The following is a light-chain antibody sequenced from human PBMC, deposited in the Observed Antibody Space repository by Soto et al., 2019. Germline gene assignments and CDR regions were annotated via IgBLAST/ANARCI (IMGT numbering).Light chain of an antibody. CDR1: QVIGSW. CDR2: AAS. J-gene: IGKJ4*01. Sequence: DIQITHSPSSVSAQVGERVTITCRASQVIGSWLAWYQQKQGKPPKLLIYAASSLQVGVPSRFSGSGSGTDFTLTISSLQPEDFATYYCQQANSFPLTVGGGTKVEIK. CDR3: QQANSFPLT. V-gene: IGKV1-12*01.